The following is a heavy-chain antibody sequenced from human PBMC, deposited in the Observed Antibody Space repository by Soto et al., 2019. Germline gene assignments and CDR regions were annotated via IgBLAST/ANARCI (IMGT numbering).Heavy chain of an antibody. CDR1: GGSFSGYY. D-gene: IGHD2-21*01. CDR3: ARQPTTGDTDLWFDP. V-gene: IGHV4-34*01. Sequence: TSETLSLTCAVYGGSFSGYYWSWMRQAPGKGLEWIGEINHSGSTNYNPSLASRVTVSVDTSKNQFSLKLTSVTAADTAVYYCARQPTTGDTDLWFDPWGQGTLVTVSS. J-gene: IGHJ5*02. CDR2: INHSGST.